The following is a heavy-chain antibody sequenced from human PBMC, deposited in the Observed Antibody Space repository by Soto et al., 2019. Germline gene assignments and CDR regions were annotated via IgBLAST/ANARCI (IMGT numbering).Heavy chain of an antibody. Sequence: ASVKVSCKASGYTFTSYGISWVRQAPGQGLEWMGWISAYNGNTNYAQKLQGRVTMTTDTSTSTAYMELRSLRSDDTAVYYCARDSRRHFHCTNGVCYRYYYYGMDVWGQGTTVTVSS. V-gene: IGHV1-18*04. D-gene: IGHD2-8*01. J-gene: IGHJ6*02. CDR3: ARDSRRHFHCTNGVCYRYYYYGMDV. CDR2: ISAYNGNT. CDR1: GYTFTSYG.